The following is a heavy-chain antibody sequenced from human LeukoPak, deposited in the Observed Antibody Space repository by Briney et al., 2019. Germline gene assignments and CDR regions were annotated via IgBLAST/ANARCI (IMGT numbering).Heavy chain of an antibody. Sequence: SETLSLTCTVSGGSLSSGGSYWSWIRQHPGKGLEWIGYIYYSGTTYYNPSLKSRVTISIDTSKKQFSLKLSSVTAADTAVYYCASANKDHDILTGYYIGNWFDPWGQGTLVTVSS. D-gene: IGHD3-9*01. CDR2: IYYSGTT. CDR3: ASANKDHDILTGYYIGNWFDP. CDR1: GGSLSSGGSY. J-gene: IGHJ5*02. V-gene: IGHV4-31*03.